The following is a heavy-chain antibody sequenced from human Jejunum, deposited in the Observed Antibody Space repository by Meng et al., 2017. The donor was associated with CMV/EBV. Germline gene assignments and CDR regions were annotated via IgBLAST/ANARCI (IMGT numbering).Heavy chain of an antibody. CDR3: TRQGPAPYDDFDI. CDR2: VGSKPRNYAT. CDR1: GFTFTDSS. J-gene: IGHJ4*02. D-gene: IGHD2-2*01. V-gene: IGHV3-73*02. Sequence: EVQLVQSGGGLVQPGGSLKLSCAASGFTFTDSSIHWVRQASGKGLEWVARVGSKPRNYATEYAASVRDRFTISRDDSKYTAYLQMNSLKTEDTAVYYCTRQGPAPYDDFDIWGQGTLVTVYS.